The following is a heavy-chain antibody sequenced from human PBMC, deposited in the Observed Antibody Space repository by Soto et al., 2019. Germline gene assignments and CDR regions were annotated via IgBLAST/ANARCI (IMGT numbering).Heavy chain of an antibody. CDR2: INAGNGNT. CDR1: GYTFTSYA. J-gene: IGHJ3*02. D-gene: IGHD3-3*02. V-gene: IGHV1-3*01. CDR3: ARASSKLADDDFDI. Sequence: ASVKVSCKASGYTFTSYAMHWVRQAPGQRLEWMGWINAGNGNTKYSQKFQGRVTITRDTSASTAYMELSSLRSEDTAVYYCARASSKLADDDFDIWGQGTMVTVSS.